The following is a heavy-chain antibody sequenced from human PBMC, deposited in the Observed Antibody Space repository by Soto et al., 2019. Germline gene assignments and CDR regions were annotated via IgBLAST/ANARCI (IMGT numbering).Heavy chain of an antibody. CDR3: AKDQWSGRYYYYGMDV. CDR2: ISGSGGST. D-gene: IGHD3-10*02. J-gene: IGHJ6*02. V-gene: IGHV3-23*01. CDR1: GFTFSSYA. Sequence: PGGSLRLSCAASGFTFSSYAMSWVRQAPGKGLEWVSAISGSGGSTYYADSVKGRFTISRDNSKNTLYLQMNSLRAEDTAVYYCAKDQWSGRYYYYGMDVWGQGTTVTVSS.